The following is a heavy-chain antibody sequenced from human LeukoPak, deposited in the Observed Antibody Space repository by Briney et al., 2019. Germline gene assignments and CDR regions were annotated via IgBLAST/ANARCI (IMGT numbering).Heavy chain of an antibody. Sequence: GGSLRLSCAASGFTFSLYDMSWVRQAPGKGLEYVSAIDRGVGSTYYADSVKGRFTISRDNSKNTLYLQIDSLRAEDTAVYYCVRNPYSNSHWFDPWGQGTLVTVSS. V-gene: IGHV3-23*01. CDR3: VRNPYSNSHWFDP. CDR1: GFTFSLYD. J-gene: IGHJ5*02. D-gene: IGHD6-6*01. CDR2: IDRGVGST.